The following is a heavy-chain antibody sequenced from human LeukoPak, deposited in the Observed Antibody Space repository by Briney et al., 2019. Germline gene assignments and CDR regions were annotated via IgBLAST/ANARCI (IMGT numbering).Heavy chain of an antibody. D-gene: IGHD3-22*01. CDR1: GGSISSTSYY. V-gene: IGHV4-39*01. J-gene: IGHJ4*02. CDR2: IYYSWDT. Sequence: SETLSLTCTVSGGSISSTSYYWGWIRQPPGKGLEWIGSIYYSWDTYYNPSLKSRVTISVDTSKNQFSLKLSSVTAADTAVYYCATTSYYYDSPDYWAQGTLVTVSS. CDR3: ATTSYYYDSPDY.